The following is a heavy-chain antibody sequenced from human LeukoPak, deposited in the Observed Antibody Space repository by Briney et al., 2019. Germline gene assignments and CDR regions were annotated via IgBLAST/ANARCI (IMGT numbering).Heavy chain of an antibody. CDR2: IYHSGST. D-gene: IGHD3-22*01. Sequence: SETLSLTCTVSGGSISSSNWWSWVRQPPGKGLEWIGEIYHSGSTNYNPSLKSRVTISVDKSKNQFSLKLSSVTAADTAVYYCARVSGSSGYCGFDYWGQGTLVTVSS. CDR3: ARVSGSSGYCGFDY. V-gene: IGHV4-4*02. J-gene: IGHJ4*02. CDR1: GGSISSSNW.